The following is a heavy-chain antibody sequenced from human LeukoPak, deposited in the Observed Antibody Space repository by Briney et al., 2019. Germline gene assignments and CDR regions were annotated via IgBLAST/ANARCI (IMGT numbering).Heavy chain of an antibody. V-gene: IGHV1-18*01. CDR2: ISAYNGNT. D-gene: IGHD4-17*01. CDR3: ARDHQRAVTTAGDY. J-gene: IGHJ4*02. Sequence: ASVTVSFKASGYTFTSYGISWVRQAPGQGLEWMGWISAYNGNTNYAQKLQGRVTMTTDTSTSTAYMELRSLRSDDTAVYYCARDHQRAVTTAGDYWGQGTLVTVSS. CDR1: GYTFTSYG.